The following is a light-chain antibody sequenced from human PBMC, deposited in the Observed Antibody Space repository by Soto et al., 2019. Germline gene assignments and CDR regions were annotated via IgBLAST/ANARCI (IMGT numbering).Light chain of an antibody. J-gene: IGLJ1*01. CDR3: SSYAGSSNV. CDR1: ISDVGGYNY. Sequence: QSVPSQPASACGSPGQSCAISCTGTISDVGGYNYVSWYQQHPGKAPKLMIYEVNKRPSGVPDRFSGSKSGNTASLTVSGLQAEDEADYYCSSYAGSSNVFGTGTKVTVL. V-gene: IGLV2-8*01. CDR2: EVN.